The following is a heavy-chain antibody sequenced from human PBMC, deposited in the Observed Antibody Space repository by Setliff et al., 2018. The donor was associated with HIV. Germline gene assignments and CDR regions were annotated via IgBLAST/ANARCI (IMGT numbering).Heavy chain of an antibody. V-gene: IGHV1-69*13. CDR2: TIPKFGTS. CDR3: ANLRGEEAGNFYYFYFGLDV. J-gene: IGHJ6*02. Sequence: SVKVSCKASGYTFTDHYLHWVRQAPGQGLEWMAGTIPKFGTSNYAHKFQGRMTITADESTSTAYMELTGLRSEDTAVYYCANLRGEEAGNFYYFYFGLDVWGQGTTVTVSS. D-gene: IGHD2-21*02. CDR1: GYTFTDHY.